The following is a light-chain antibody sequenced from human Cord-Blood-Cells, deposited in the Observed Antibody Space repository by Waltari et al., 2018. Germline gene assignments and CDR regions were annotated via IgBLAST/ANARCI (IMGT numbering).Light chain of an antibody. J-gene: IGKJ5*01. CDR2: WAS. V-gene: IGKV4-1*01. CDR3: QQYYSTPLT. Sequence: DIVMNQSPDSLAVSLGVSAIINCTSSQSVLYSSNNKNYLAWYQQKPGQPPKLLIYWASTRESGVPNRFSGSGSGTDFTLTISSLQAEDVAVYYCQQYYSTPLTSGQGRRLEIK. CDR1: QSVLYSSNNKNY.